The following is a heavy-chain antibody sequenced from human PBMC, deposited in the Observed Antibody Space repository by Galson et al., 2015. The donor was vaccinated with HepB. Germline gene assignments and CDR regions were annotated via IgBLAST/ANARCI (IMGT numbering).Heavy chain of an antibody. Sequence: ETLSLTCAVCGGSFSGYYWSWIRQPPGKGLEWIGEINHSGSTNYNPSLKSRVTISVDTSKNQFSLKLSSVTAADTAVYYCARGRRYCSSTSCYMGGYYYMDVWGKGTTVTVSS. CDR2: INHSGST. J-gene: IGHJ6*03. D-gene: IGHD2-2*02. CDR1: GGSFSGYY. V-gene: IGHV4-34*01. CDR3: ARGRRYCSSTSCYMGGYYYMDV.